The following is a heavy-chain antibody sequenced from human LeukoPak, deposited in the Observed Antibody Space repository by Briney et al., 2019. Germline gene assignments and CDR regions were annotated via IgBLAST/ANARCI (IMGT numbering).Heavy chain of an antibody. V-gene: IGHV4-59*12. CDR2: IYYSGST. Sequence: PSETLSLTCTVSGGSISSYYWSWIRQPPGKGLEWIGYIYYSGSTNYNPSLKSRVTISVDTSKNQFSLKLSSVTAADTAVYYCASGYSSSWYTSWGQGTLVTVSS. CDR3: ASGYSSSWYTS. D-gene: IGHD6-13*01. CDR1: GGSISSYY. J-gene: IGHJ5*02.